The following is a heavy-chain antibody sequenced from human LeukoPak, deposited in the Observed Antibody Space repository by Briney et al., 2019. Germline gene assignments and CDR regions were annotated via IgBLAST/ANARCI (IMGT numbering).Heavy chain of an antibody. CDR2: IYTSGST. J-gene: IGHJ5*02. V-gene: IGHV4-59*10. CDR1: GGSFSGYY. CDR3: ARVPVVPAAIAH. D-gene: IGHD2-2*01. Sequence: PSETLSLTCAVYGGSFSGYYWSWIRQPAGKGLEWIGRIYTSGSTNYNPSLKSRVTISVDTSKNQFSLKLSSVTAADTAVYYCARVPVVPAAIAHWGQGTLVTVSS.